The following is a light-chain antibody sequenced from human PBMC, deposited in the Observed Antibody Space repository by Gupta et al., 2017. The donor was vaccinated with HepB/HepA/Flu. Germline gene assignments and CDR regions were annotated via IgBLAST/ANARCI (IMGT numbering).Light chain of an antibody. CDR1: QGISSY. CDR3: QQLNSYPRDS. V-gene: IGKV1-9*01. J-gene: IGKJ2*03. CDR2: AAS. Sequence: DIQLTQSPSFLSASVGDRVTITCRASQGISSYLAWYQQKPGKAPKLLIYAASTLQSGVPSRFSGSGSGTEFTLTISSRQPEDFATYYGQQLNSYPRDSFGQGTKLEIK.